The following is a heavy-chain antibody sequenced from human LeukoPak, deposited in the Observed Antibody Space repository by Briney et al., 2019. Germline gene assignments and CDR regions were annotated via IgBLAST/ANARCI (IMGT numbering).Heavy chain of an antibody. CDR3: ATAPPYQLLNWFDP. Sequence: PSETLSLTCAVYGGSFSGYYWSWIRQPPGKGLEWIGEINHSGSTNYNPSLKSRVTISVDTSKNQFSLKLSSVAAADTAVYYCATAPPYQLLNWFDPWGQGTLVTVSS. CDR2: INHSGST. D-gene: IGHD2-2*01. V-gene: IGHV4-34*01. CDR1: GGSFSGYY. J-gene: IGHJ5*02.